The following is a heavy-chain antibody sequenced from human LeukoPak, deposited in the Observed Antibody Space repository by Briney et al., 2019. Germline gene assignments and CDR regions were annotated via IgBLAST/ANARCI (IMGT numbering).Heavy chain of an antibody. V-gene: IGHV4-39*01. J-gene: IGHJ4*02. CDR2: IYYSGST. Sequence: SESLSLTCTVSGGSISSSSYYWGWIRQPPGKGLEWIGSIYYSGSTYYNPSLKSRVTLSVDTSKNEFSLKLSSVTAADTAVYYCARLGPLYSNYVDYWGQGTLVTVSS. CDR3: ARLGPLYSNYVDY. D-gene: IGHD4-11*01. CDR1: GGSISSSSYY.